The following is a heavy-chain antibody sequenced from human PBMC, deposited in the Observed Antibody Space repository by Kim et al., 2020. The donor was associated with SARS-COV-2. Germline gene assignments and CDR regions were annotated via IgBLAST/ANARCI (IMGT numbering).Heavy chain of an antibody. V-gene: IGHV3-9*01. D-gene: IGHD3-22*01. CDR3: ASIKDSSNLQSVFEI. Sequence: SLRLSCAASGFAFGDYAMQWVRQAPGKGVEWVSGISWSGGNIGYGDSVKGRFTISRDNAKNSLYLQMNSLRAEDTALYYCASIKDSSNLQSVFEIWGQGTMVTVSS. CDR2: ISWSGGNI. CDR1: GFAFGDYA. J-gene: IGHJ3*02.